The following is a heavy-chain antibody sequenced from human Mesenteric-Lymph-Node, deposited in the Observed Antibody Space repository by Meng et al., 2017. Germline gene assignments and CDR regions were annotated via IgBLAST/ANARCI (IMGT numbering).Heavy chain of an antibody. D-gene: IGHD2-8*01. CDR1: GFTFDDYV. V-gene: IGHV3-20*04. Sequence: GGSLRLSCAASGFTFDDYVMSWVRQAPGKGLDWVSGINWNGGSTGYADSVKGRFTISRHNSKNTLYLQMNSLRAEDTAVYYCARGGNDYGDYWGQGTLVTVSS. J-gene: IGHJ4*02. CDR2: INWNGGST. CDR3: ARGGNDYGDY.